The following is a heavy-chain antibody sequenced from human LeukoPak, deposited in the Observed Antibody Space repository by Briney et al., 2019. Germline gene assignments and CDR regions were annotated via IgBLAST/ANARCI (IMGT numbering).Heavy chain of an antibody. CDR1: GLTFRNYA. Sequence: GGSLRLSCAASGLTFRNYAMSWVRQAPEKGLEWVSAISGYGYNTYYADSVQGRFTISRDNSKNTLYLQMNSLRAEDTAVYYCAKMGPGAYYYDSSDFDFWGQGTLVTVSS. J-gene: IGHJ4*02. CDR3: AKMGPGAYYYDSSDFDF. CDR2: ISGYGYNT. V-gene: IGHV3-23*01. D-gene: IGHD3-22*01.